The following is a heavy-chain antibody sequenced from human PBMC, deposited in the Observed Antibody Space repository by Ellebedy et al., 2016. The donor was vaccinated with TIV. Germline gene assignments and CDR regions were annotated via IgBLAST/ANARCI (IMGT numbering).Heavy chain of an antibody. J-gene: IGHJ3*02. D-gene: IGHD3-22*01. V-gene: IGHV4-59*01. CDR3: ATSYDSSGYYDDDAFDI. CDR1: GGSISTYY. CDR2: IYYSGST. Sequence: MPSETLSLTCTVSGGSISTYYWSWIRQPPGKGLEWIGYIYYSGSTKYNPSLKSRVTMSVDTSKKQFSLNMSSVTAADTAVYYYATSYDSSGYYDDDAFDIWGQGTMVTVSS.